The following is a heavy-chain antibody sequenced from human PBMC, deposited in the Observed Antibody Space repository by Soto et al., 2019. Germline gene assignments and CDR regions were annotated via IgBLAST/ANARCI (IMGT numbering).Heavy chain of an antibody. D-gene: IGHD6-13*01. CDR2: VYNSGST. J-gene: IGHJ4*02. V-gene: IGHV4-59*01. CDR3: ARYRREAVAGYTLDN. Sequence: PSETLSLTCTVSGGSISSNYWTWIRQPPGKGLEWIGYVYNSGSTNYNPSLKSRVTISEDTSKSQFSLKVNSMTTADTAVYYCARYRREAVAGYTLDNWGQGILVTVSS. CDR1: GGSISSNY.